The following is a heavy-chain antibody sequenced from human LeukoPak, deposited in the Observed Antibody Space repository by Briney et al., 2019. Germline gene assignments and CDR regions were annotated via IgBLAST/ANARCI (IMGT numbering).Heavy chain of an antibody. CDR2: IRYDGSNK. D-gene: IGHD3-9*01. Sequence: GGSLRLSCAASAFTFSSYGMHWVRQAPGKGLEWVAFIRYDGSNKYYADSVKGRFTISRDNSKNTLYLQMNSLRAEDTAVYYCAPQLGYFDWLAHYYYMDVWGKGTTVTISS. CDR1: AFTFSSYG. J-gene: IGHJ6*03. V-gene: IGHV3-30*02. CDR3: APQLGYFDWLAHYYYMDV.